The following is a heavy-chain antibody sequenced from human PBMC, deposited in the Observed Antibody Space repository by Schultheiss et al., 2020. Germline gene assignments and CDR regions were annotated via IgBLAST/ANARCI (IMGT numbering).Heavy chain of an antibody. Sequence: TLSLTCTVSGGSVSSGIYYWGWIRQPPGKGLEWLALIYWDDDKRYSPSLKSRLTITKDTSKNQVVLTMTNMDPVDTATYYCTTVSGDSNWGQGTLVTVSS. D-gene: IGHD4-17*01. CDR3: TTVSGDSN. CDR1: GGSVSSGIYY. J-gene: IGHJ4*02. CDR2: IYWDDDK. V-gene: IGHV2-5*02.